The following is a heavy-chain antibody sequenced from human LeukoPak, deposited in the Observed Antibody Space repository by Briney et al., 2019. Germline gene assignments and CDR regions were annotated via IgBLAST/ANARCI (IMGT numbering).Heavy chain of an antibody. J-gene: IGHJ3*02. V-gene: IGHV4-59*02. Sequence: SETLSLTCTVSGGSVSGYYWNWIRQPPGKGLEWIGYIYYSGSINYNPSLKSRVTISGDTSKNQISLKLSSVTAADTAVYYCARDNHYYADRDVFDIWGQGTMVTVSS. CDR2: IYYSGSI. CDR3: ARDNHYYADRDVFDI. D-gene: IGHD3-10*01. CDR1: GGSVSGYY.